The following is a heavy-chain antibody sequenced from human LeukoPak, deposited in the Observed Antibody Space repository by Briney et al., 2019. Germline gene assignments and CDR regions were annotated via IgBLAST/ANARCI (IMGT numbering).Heavy chain of an antibody. D-gene: IGHD1-26*01. CDR2: INPNSGGT. CDR3: ARDSASYFAH. CDR1: GYTFTGYY. V-gene: IGHV1-2*02. Sequence: ASVKVSCKASGYTFTGYYMHWVRQAPGQGLEWMGWINPNSGGTNYAQKFQGRVTMTRDTSISTAYMELSSLRSDDTAVYYCARDSASYFAHWGQGTLVTVSS. J-gene: IGHJ4*02.